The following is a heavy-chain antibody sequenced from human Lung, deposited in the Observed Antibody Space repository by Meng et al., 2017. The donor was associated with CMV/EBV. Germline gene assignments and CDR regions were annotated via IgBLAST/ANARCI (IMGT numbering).Heavy chain of an antibody. CDR3: ATFQSGSYAFDI. D-gene: IGHD3-10*01. CDR1: GFTFSIYA. V-gene: IGHV3-30*04. CDR2: ISHDGSNK. J-gene: IGHJ3*02. Sequence: GGSXRLXXAASGFTFSIYAMHWVRQAPGKGLEWVAVISHDGSNKYYADSVKGRFTISRDNSKNTVYLQMNSLRAEDTAVYYCATFQSGSYAFDIWGQGPMVTVSS.